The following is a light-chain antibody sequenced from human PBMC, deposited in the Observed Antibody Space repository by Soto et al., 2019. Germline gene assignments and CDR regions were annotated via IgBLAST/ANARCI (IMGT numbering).Light chain of an antibody. V-gene: IGKV3-20*01. Sequence: EIVLTQSPGTLSRSPGERATLSCRASQSVSNNYLAWYQQKPGQAPSRLIYGASNRATGIPDRFSGSGSGTDFTLTISRLEPEDFAVYYCQQYGSSGTFGQGTKVDIK. CDR3: QQYGSSGT. J-gene: IGKJ1*01. CDR1: QSVSNNY. CDR2: GAS.